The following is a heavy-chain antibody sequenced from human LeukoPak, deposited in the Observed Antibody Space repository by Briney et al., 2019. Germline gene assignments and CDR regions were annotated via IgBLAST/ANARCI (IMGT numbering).Heavy chain of an antibody. Sequence: SETLSLTCTVSGGPISSSYWSWIRQPPGKGLEWIGYIYYSGSTSYNPSLKSRVTISVDTSKNQFSLKLSSVTAADTAVYYCARVSLLSSGWIDAFDIWGQGTMVTVSS. V-gene: IGHV4-59*01. CDR1: GGPISSSY. D-gene: IGHD6-19*01. CDR2: IYYSGST. CDR3: ARVSLLSSGWIDAFDI. J-gene: IGHJ3*02.